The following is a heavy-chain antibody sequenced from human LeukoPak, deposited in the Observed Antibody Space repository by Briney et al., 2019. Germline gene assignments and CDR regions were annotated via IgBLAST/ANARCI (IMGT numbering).Heavy chain of an antibody. CDR1: GYTFTNYW. Sequence: GESLKISCKASGYTFTNYWIGWVRQVPGKGLEWMGIIYPDDSDFIYSPSFQGQVTISADKSISTAYLQWSSLKASDTAMYYCARRLMYYYDSSGYDVAFDIWGQGTMVTVSS. CDR2: IYPDDSDF. V-gene: IGHV5-51*01. CDR3: ARRLMYYYDSSGYDVAFDI. J-gene: IGHJ3*02. D-gene: IGHD3-22*01.